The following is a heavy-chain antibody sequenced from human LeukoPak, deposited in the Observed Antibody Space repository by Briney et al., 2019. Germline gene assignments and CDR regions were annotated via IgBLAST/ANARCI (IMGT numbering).Heavy chain of an antibody. D-gene: IGHD3-9*01. J-gene: IGHJ3*02. CDR1: GCTFSRCG. CDR2: IWYDGSNK. CDR3: ARLGDILTGYSVDAFDI. V-gene: IGHV3-33*01. Sequence: GGSHTLSLRTPGCTFSRCGVDGVRQASGKGLDPAEVIWYDGSNKYYADSVKGRFTISRDNSKNTLYLQMNSLRAEDTAVYYCARLGDILTGYSVDAFDIWGQGTMVTVSS.